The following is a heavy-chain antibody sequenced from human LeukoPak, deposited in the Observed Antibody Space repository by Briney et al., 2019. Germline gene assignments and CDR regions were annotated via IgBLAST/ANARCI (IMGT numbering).Heavy chain of an antibody. CDR1: GGSISTGGYS. Sequence: SETPSLTCAVSGGSISTGGYSWSWIRQPPGKGLEWIGYIYYSGSTYYNPSLKSRVTISVDTSKNQFSLKLSSVTAADTAVYYCARGGVEGGDFDYWGQGTLVTVSS. CDR3: ARGGVEGGDFDY. D-gene: IGHD2-21*01. J-gene: IGHJ4*02. V-gene: IGHV4-30-4*08. CDR2: IYYSGST.